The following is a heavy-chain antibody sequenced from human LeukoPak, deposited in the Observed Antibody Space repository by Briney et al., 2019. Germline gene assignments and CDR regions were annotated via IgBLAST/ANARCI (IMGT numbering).Heavy chain of an antibody. CDR3: ARTHSSTSCDISGWWFDP. Sequence: SETLSLTCTVSGGYISSYYWSWIRQPPGKGLEWIGYIYYSGSTNYNPSLKSRVTISVDTSKNQFSLKLSSVTAADTAVYYCARTHSSTSCDISGWWFDPWGEGTLVTVS. CDR1: GGYISSYY. V-gene: IGHV4-59*01. J-gene: IGHJ5*02. CDR2: IYYSGST. D-gene: IGHD2-2*01.